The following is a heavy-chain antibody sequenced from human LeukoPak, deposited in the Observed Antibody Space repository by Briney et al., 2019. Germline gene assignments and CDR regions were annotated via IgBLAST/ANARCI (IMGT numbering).Heavy chain of an antibody. Sequence: SVKVSCKASGGTFSNYAINWVRQAPGQGLEWMGGIIPMFGTGNYAQKFQGRVTITADESTSTAYMELSSLRSEDTAVYYCARDARHKYCSSAICYRGWFDPWGQGTLVTVSS. CDR1: GGTFSNYA. CDR2: IIPMFGTG. J-gene: IGHJ5*02. V-gene: IGHV1-69*13. CDR3: ARDARHKYCSSAICYRGWFDP. D-gene: IGHD2-2*01.